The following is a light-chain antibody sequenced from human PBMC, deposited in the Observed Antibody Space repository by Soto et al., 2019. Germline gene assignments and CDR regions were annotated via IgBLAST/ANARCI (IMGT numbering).Light chain of an antibody. V-gene: IGKV1-5*01. CDR1: QSISSW. J-gene: IGKJ1*01. CDR3: QHYNSYRT. CDR2: DAS. Sequence: DIQMPQSPSTLSASVGDRVTITCRASQSISSWLAWYQQKPGKAPKLLIYDASSLDSGVPSRFSGSGSGTEFTLTISSLQPGDFATYYCQHYNSYRTFGQVTKVEIK.